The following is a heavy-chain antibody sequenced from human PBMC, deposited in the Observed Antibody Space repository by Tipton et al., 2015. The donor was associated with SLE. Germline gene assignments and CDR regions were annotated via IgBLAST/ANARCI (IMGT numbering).Heavy chain of an antibody. Sequence: TLSLTCTVSGGSISSGSYYWSWIRQPAGKELEWIGYIYYSGSTNYNPSLKSRVTISVDTSKNQFSLKLSSVTAADTAVYYCARWAGPTVNFDYWGQGTLATVSS. CDR1: GGSISSGSYY. D-gene: IGHD4-11*01. CDR2: IYYSGST. J-gene: IGHJ4*02. V-gene: IGHV4-61*10. CDR3: ARWAGPTVNFDY.